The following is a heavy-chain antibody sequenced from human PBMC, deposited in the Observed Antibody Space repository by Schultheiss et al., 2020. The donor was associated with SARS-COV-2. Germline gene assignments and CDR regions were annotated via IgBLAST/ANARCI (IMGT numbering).Heavy chain of an antibody. J-gene: IGHJ6*02. Sequence: GGSLRLSCAASGFTFSSYAMHWVRQAPGKGLEWVAVISYDGSNKYYADSVKGRFTISRDNSKNTLYLQMNSLRAEDTAVYYCAREAAAGTGYYYYGMDVWGQGATVTVSS. V-gene: IGHV3-30*04. CDR1: GFTFSSYA. CDR3: AREAAAGTGYYYYGMDV. CDR2: ISYDGSNK. D-gene: IGHD6-13*01.